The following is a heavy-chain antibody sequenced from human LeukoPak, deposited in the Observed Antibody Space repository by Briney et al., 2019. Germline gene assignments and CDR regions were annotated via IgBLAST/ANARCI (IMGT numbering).Heavy chain of an antibody. V-gene: IGHV3-48*03. J-gene: IGHJ5*02. D-gene: IGHD2-15*01. Sequence: GGSLRLSCAVSGFTFSSYEMNWVRQAPGKGLEWVSYISSSGFNIYYADSVKGRFTISRDNAKNSLYLQMNSLRAEDTAVYYCAGQTRLGYCSGGSCYSQPFDPWGQGTLVTVSS. CDR3: AGQTRLGYCSGGSCYSQPFDP. CDR1: GFTFSSYE. CDR2: ISSSGFNI.